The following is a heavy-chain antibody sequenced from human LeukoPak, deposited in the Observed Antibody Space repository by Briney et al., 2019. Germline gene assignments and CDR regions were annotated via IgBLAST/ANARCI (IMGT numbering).Heavy chain of an antibody. D-gene: IGHD3-22*01. CDR2: IWYDGSNK. V-gene: IGHV3-30*19. J-gene: IGHJ4*02. CDR3: ARGGNDYYDSSGYYLY. CDR1: GFTFSSYG. Sequence: GGSLRLSCAASGFTFSSYGMHWVRQAPGKGLEWVAVIWYDGSNKYYADSVKGRFTISRDNSKNTLYLQMNSLRAEDTAVYYCARGGNDYYDSSGYYLYWGQGTLVTVSS.